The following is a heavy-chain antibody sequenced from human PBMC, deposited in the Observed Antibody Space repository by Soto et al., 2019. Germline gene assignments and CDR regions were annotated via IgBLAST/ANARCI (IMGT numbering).Heavy chain of an antibody. CDR2: ISAYNGNT. CDR3: ARDLGVTIFGVVIRSYYYGMDV. Sequence: ASVKVSCKASGYTFTSYGISWVRQAPGQGLEWMGWISAYNGNTNYAQKLQGRVTMTTDTSTSIAYMELRSLRSDDTAVYYCARDLGVTIFGVVIRSYYYGMDVWGQGTTVTVSS. J-gene: IGHJ6*02. V-gene: IGHV1-18*04. D-gene: IGHD3-3*01. CDR1: GYTFTSYG.